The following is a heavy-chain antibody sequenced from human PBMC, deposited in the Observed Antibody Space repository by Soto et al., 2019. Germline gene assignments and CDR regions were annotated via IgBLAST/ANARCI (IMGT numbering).Heavy chain of an antibody. Sequence: QVQHVQSGAEVKKPGDSVKVSCKASGYSFTGHYMHWVRRAPGQGLEWMGWVNLNTGGTDYAQEFQGRVTMTSATSIRTVYLEVTRLKFDDTAIYYCARDPSGFLGRVYGMDVWGQGTAVTVSS. J-gene: IGHJ6*02. CDR2: VNLNTGGT. CDR1: GYSFTGHY. CDR3: ARDPSGFLGRVYGMDV. V-gene: IGHV1-2*02.